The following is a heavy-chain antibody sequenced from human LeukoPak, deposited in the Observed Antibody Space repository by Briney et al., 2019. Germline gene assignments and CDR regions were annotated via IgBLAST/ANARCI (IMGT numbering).Heavy chain of an antibody. V-gene: IGHV1-69*04. CDR2: IIPILGIA. Sequence: VASVKVSRKASGGTFSSYAISWVRQAPGQGLEWMGRIIPILGIANYAQKFQGRVTITADKSTSTAYMELSSLRSEDTAVYYCARAGAVAGTYDAFDIWGQGTMVTVSS. CDR1: GGTFSSYA. CDR3: ARAGAVAGTYDAFDI. J-gene: IGHJ3*02. D-gene: IGHD6-19*01.